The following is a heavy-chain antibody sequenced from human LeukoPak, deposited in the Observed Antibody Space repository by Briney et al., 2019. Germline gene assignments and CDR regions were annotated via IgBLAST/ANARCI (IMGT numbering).Heavy chain of an antibody. CDR1: GFTFSSYG. CDR3: ARAPNIAAAGNHFDY. Sequence: GRSLRLSCAASGFTFSSYGIHWVRQAPGKGLERVAVISHDESNKFYADSVKGRFTISRDNSKNTLYLQMNSLRAEDTAVYYCARAPNIAAAGNHFDYWGQGTLVTVSS. CDR2: ISHDESNK. V-gene: IGHV3-30*03. J-gene: IGHJ4*02. D-gene: IGHD6-13*01.